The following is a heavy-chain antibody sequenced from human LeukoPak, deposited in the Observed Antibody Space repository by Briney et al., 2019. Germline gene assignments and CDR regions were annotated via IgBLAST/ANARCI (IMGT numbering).Heavy chain of an antibody. Sequence: SGTLSLTCAVSGGSISSGGYSWSWIRQPPGTGLEWIGYIYHSGSTYYNPSLKSRVTISVDRSKNQFSLKLSSVTAADTAVYYCARDRQPGVPDYWGQGTLVTVSS. D-gene: IGHD3-10*01. J-gene: IGHJ4*02. CDR2: IYHSGST. CDR3: ARDRQPGVPDY. CDR1: GGSISSGGYS. V-gene: IGHV4-30-2*01.